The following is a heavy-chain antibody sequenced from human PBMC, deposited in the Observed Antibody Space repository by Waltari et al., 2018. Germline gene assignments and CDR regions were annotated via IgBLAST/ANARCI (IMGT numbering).Heavy chain of an antibody. V-gene: IGHV3-74*01. CDR3: ATVLSTGEQVGR. CDR2: INTDGSST. Sequence: EVQLAESGGGLVQPGGSLRLSCAASGFPFSGFGMHSVRHAPGKAPMWVSRINTDGSSTTYAHSVKGRFTVSRDNARNTLYLQMDTLRAEDTAVYYCATVLSTGEQVGRWGQGTLVTVSS. D-gene: IGHD3-10*01. CDR1: GFPFSGFG. J-gene: IGHJ4*02.